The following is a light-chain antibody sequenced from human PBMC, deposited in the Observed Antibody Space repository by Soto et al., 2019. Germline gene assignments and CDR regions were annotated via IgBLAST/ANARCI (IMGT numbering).Light chain of an antibody. CDR1: SSNIGSNT. Sequence: QSVLTQPPSASGTPGQRVTISCSGGSSNIGSNTVSWYQQLPGAAPKLLIYISNERPSGVPDRFSGSKSGTSASLAISGLQSEDEAEYDCAAWDDSLNGPVFGGGTKLTVL. CDR2: ISN. J-gene: IGLJ2*01. V-gene: IGLV1-44*01. CDR3: AAWDDSLNGPV.